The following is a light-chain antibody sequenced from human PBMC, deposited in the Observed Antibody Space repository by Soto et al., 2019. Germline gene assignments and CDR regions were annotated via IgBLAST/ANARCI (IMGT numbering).Light chain of an antibody. CDR1: QSVSSY. CDR3: QQRSNWPLT. V-gene: IGKV3-11*01. J-gene: IGKJ4*01. Sequence: EIVLTQSPATLSLSPGERATLSCRASQSVSSYFAWYQQKPGQAPRLLIYDASNRATGIQARFSGSGSGTDFTLTSRSLEPEDFAVYYCQQRSNWPLTFGGGTKVEIK. CDR2: DAS.